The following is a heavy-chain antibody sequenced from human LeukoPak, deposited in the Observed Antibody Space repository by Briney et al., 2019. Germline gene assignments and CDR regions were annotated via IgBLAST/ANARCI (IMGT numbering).Heavy chain of an antibody. Sequence: PSETLSLTCTVSGASMSSFYWSWIRQSPGKGLEWIGYIYSSGSTNYNLSLKSRVTISVDTSKSQFSLKLSSVTAADTAVYFCSREGRWLQLGFDYWGRGTLVTVSS. J-gene: IGHJ4*02. V-gene: IGHV4-59*01. D-gene: IGHD5-24*01. CDR2: IYSSGST. CDR3: SREGRWLQLGFDY. CDR1: GASMSSFY.